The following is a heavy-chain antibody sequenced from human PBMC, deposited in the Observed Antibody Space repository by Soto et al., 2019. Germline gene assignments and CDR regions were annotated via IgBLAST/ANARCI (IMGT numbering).Heavy chain of an antibody. D-gene: IGHD6-25*01. J-gene: IGHJ6*02. CDR2: ISYDGSNK. V-gene: IGHV3-30-3*01. CDR1: GFTFSSYA. Sequence: ESGGGVVQPGRSLRLSCAASGFTFSSYAMHWVRQAPGKGLEWVAVISYDGSNKYYADSVKGRFTISRDNSKNTLYLQMNSLRAEDTAVYYCARPADQSTAYYYYGMDVWGQGTTVTVSS. CDR3: ARPADQSTAYYYYGMDV.